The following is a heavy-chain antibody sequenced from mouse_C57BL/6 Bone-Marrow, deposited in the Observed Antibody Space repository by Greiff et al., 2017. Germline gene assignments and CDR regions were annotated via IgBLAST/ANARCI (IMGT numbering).Heavy chain of an antibody. Sequence: VQLQQPGTELVKPGASVKLSCKASGYTFTSYWMHWVKQRPGQGLEWIGNINPSNGGTNYNEKFKSKATLTVDKSSSTAYMQLSSLTSEDSAVYFCAREGEVTSAWFAYWGQGTLVTVSA. CDR3: AREGEVTSAWFAY. V-gene: IGHV1-53*01. CDR1: GYTFTSYW. D-gene: IGHD2-2*01. J-gene: IGHJ3*01. CDR2: INPSNGGT.